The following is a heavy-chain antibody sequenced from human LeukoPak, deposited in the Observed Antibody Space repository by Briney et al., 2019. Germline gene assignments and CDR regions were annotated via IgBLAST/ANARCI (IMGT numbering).Heavy chain of an antibody. J-gene: IGHJ6*02. CDR1: GLSISSGGYY. Sequence: SETLSLTCTVSGLSISSGGYYWSWIRQHPGKGLEWNGYMYFSGITSYNPSLKSRVTKSVDTSKNQFSLKLSSVTAADTAVYYCARHGPGYSYGWWGAYYYGMDVWGQGTLVTVSS. V-gene: IGHV4-31*03. CDR3: ARHGPGYSYGWWGAYYYGMDV. CDR2: MYFSGIT. D-gene: IGHD5-18*01.